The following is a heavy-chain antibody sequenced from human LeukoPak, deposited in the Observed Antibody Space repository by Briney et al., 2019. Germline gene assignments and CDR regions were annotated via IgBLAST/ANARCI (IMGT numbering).Heavy chain of an antibody. J-gene: IGHJ4*02. CDR2: ISGSGGST. Sequence: GGTLRLSCAASGFTFSSYGMSWVRQAPGKGLEWVSAISGSGGSTYYADSVKGRFTISRDNFKNTLYLQMNSLRADDTAVYYCAKDGGVWFGESNDYWGQGTLVTVSS. D-gene: IGHD3-10*01. V-gene: IGHV3-23*01. CDR3: AKDGGVWFGESNDY. CDR1: GFTFSSYG.